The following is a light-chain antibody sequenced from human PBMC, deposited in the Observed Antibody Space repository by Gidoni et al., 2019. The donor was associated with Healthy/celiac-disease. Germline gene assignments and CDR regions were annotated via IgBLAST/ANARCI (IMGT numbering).Light chain of an antibody. Sequence: ELVLTPSPATLSVSPGERAPLSCRASQSVSSNLAWYQQKPGQDPRLLIYGASTRATGIPARFSGSGSGTEFTLTISSLQSEDFAVYYCQQYNNWPRTFGQGTKVEIK. CDR2: GAS. V-gene: IGKV3-15*01. J-gene: IGKJ1*01. CDR1: QSVSSN. CDR3: QQYNNWPRT.